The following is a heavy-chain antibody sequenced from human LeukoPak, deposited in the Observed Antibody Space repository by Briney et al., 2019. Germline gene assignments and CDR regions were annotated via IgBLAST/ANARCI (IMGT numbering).Heavy chain of an antibody. CDR3: AKDTSAYYYDDAFDI. Sequence: GGSLRLSCAASGFTFSSYAMSWVRQAPGKGLEWVSTFSGYGGSTYYADSVKGRFTISRDNSKNTLYLQMNSLRAEDTAVYYCAKDTSAYYYDDAFDIWGQGTTVTVSS. V-gene: IGHV3-23*01. J-gene: IGHJ3*02. CDR1: GFTFSSYA. CDR2: FSGYGGST. D-gene: IGHD3-22*01.